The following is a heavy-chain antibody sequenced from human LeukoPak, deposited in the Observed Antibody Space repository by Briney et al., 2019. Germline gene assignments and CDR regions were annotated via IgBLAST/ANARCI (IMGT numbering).Heavy chain of an antibody. CDR3: AKDQRDGYSSRSFFDY. J-gene: IGHJ4*02. CDR1: GFTFSSYA. CDR2: ISGSGGST. D-gene: IGHD6-13*01. V-gene: IGHV3-23*01. Sequence: PGGSLRLSCAASGFTFSSYAMSWVRQAPGKGLEWVSAISGSGGSTYYADSVKGRFTISRDNSKNTLYLQMNSLRAEDTAVYYCAKDQRDGYSSRSFFDYWGQGTLVTV.